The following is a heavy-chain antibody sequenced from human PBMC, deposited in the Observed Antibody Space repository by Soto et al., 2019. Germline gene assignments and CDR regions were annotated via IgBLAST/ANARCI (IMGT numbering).Heavy chain of an antibody. Sequence: EVQLVESGGGLVQPGGSLRLSCAASGFTFSSYAMHWVRQAPGKGLEYVSAITSNGGNTDYASSVKGRFTISRDNSKNTLYLQMGSLRAEDFAVYYCARRIPFGYGMDVWGQGTTVTVSS. CDR3: ARRIPFGYGMDV. V-gene: IGHV3-64*01. CDR1: GFTFSSYA. D-gene: IGHD2-21*01. CDR2: ITSNGGNT. J-gene: IGHJ6*02.